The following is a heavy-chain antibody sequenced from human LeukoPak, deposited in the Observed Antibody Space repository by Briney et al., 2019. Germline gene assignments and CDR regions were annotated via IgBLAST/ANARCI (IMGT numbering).Heavy chain of an antibody. J-gene: IGHJ3*02. CDR2: IYYSGST. CDR1: GGSLSSSSYY. V-gene: IGHV4-39*01. D-gene: IGHD1-26*01. CDR3: ARSREDAFDI. Sequence: SETLSLTCTVSGGSLSSSSYYWGWIRQPPGKGLEWIGSIYYSGSTYYNPSLKSRVTISVDTSKNQFSLKLSSVTAADTAVYYCARSREDAFDIWGQGTMVTVSS.